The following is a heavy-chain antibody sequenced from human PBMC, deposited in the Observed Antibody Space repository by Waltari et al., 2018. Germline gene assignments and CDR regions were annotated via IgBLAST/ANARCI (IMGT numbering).Heavy chain of an antibody. Sequence: QVQLVQSGAEVKKPGSSVKVSCKASGGTFSSYANSWVRQAPGHGLEGMGGIIPIFGTANYAQKFQGRVTITADESTSTAYMELSSLRSEDTAVYYCASRYCSGGSCPWNYYYMDVWGKGTTVTISS. D-gene: IGHD2-15*01. V-gene: IGHV1-69*12. CDR3: ASRYCSGGSCPWNYYYMDV. J-gene: IGHJ6*03. CDR1: GGTFSSYA. CDR2: IIPIFGTA.